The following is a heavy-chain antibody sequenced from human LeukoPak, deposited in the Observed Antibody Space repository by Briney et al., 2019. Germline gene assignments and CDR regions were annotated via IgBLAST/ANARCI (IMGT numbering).Heavy chain of an antibody. CDR2: MYYIGST. CDR1: GGSISSSSYY. D-gene: IGHD3-9*01. V-gene: IGHV4-39*07. J-gene: IGHJ4*02. CDR3: ARRPRLRYFDWLLRWGPFDY. Sequence: PSETLSLTCTVSGGSISSSSYYWGWIRQPPGKGLEWIGSMYYIGSTYYNPSLKSRVTISVDTSKNQFSLKLSSVTAADTAVYYCARRPRLRYFDWLLRWGPFDYWGQGTLVTVSS.